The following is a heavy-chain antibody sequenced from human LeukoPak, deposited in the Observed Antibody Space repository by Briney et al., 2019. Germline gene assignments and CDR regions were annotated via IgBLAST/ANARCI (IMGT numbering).Heavy chain of an antibody. CDR1: GGSISSSNW. D-gene: IGHD3-3*01. CDR2: IYHSGST. CDR3: ARVAPYYDFWSGYYYYYGMDV. Sequence: SGTLSLTCAVSGGSISSSNWWSWVRQPPGKGLEWIGEIYHSGSTNYNPSLKSRVTISVDKSKNQFSLKLSSVTAADTAVYYCARVAPYYDFWSGYYYYYGMDVWGQGTTVTVS. J-gene: IGHJ6*02. V-gene: IGHV4-4*02.